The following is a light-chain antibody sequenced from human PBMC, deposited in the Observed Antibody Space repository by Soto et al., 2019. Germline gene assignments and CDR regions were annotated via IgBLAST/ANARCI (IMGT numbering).Light chain of an antibody. CDR3: SSYTSSSTHVV. V-gene: IGLV2-14*01. Sequence: QSVLTQPASVSGSPGQSITISCTGTSNDVGGYNYVSWYQQHPGKAPKLMIYEVSNRPSGVSNRFSGSKSGNTASLTISGLQAEDEADYYCSSYTSSSTHVVFGRGTKLTVL. CDR2: EVS. J-gene: IGLJ2*01. CDR1: SNDVGGYNY.